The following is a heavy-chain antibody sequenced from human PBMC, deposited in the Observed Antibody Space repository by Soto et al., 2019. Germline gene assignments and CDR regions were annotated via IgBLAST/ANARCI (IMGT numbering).Heavy chain of an antibody. D-gene: IGHD1-1*01. J-gene: IGHJ5*02. CDR3: ARDLVSGTPRGNWFDP. Sequence: EVQLVESGGGLVQPGGSLRLSCAASGFTFSSYSMNWVRQAPGKGLEWVSYISSSSSTIYYADSVKGRFTISRDNAKHSLYRQMNSLRDEDTAVYYCARDLVSGTPRGNWFDPWGQGTLVTVSS. V-gene: IGHV3-48*02. CDR2: ISSSSSTI. CDR1: GFTFSSYS.